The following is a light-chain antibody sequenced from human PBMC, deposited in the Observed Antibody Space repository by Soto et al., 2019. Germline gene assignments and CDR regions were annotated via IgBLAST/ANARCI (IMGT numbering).Light chain of an antibody. V-gene: IGLV2-14*01. Sequence: QSALTQPASVSGSPGQSITISCTGTDSDIGNYNYVSWYQQHPGKAPKLMIYGVTNRPSGVSDRFSGSKSGNAASLTISGLQAEDEAYYYCSSYTSYTTLWVFGGGTQLTVL. J-gene: IGLJ3*02. CDR3: SSYTSYTTLWV. CDR1: DSDIGNYNY. CDR2: GVT.